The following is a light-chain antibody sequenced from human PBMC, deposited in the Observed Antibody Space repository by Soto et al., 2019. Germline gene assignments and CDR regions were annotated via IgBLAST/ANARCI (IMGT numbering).Light chain of an antibody. CDR2: GAS. CDR1: QSVSSSY. V-gene: IGKV3-20*01. Sequence: EIVLTQSPGTLSLSPGERATLSCRASQSVSSSYLAWYQQKPGQAPRLLIYGASSRTTGIPDRFSCSGSGTDFTLTISRLEPEDFAVYYCQQYGSSPPSLTFGGVTKVEIK. J-gene: IGKJ4*01. CDR3: QQYGSSPPSLT.